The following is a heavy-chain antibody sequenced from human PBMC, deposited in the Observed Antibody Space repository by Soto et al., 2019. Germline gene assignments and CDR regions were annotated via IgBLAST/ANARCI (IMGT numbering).Heavy chain of an antibody. Sequence: PGGSLRLSCAASGFTSSNYWMHWVRQAPGKGLVWVSVIYSGGSTYYADSVKGRFTISRDNSKNTLYLQMNSLRSEDTAVYYCARASSWFVTDYWGQGTLVTVSS. CDR3: ARASSWFVTDY. CDR1: GFTSSNYW. V-gene: IGHV3-66*01. CDR2: IYSGGST. J-gene: IGHJ4*02. D-gene: IGHD6-13*01.